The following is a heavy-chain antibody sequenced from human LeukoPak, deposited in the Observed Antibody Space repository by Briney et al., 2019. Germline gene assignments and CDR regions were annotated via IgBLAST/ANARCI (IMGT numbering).Heavy chain of an antibody. V-gene: IGHV4-34*01. CDR3: ARREGGSYYDFDY. Sequence: SETLSLTCAVYGGSFSGYYWSWVRQPPGKGLEWIGEINHSGSTNYNPSLKSRVTISVEASTKQFSLKLSSVTAAETAVEYCARREGGSYYDFDYWGQGTLVTVSS. CDR1: GGSFSGYY. D-gene: IGHD1-26*01. J-gene: IGHJ4*02. CDR2: INHSGST.